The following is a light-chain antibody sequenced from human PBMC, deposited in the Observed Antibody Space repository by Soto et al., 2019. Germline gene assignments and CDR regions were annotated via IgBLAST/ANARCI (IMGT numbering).Light chain of an antibody. CDR2: DVS. V-gene: IGLV2-14*01. CDR1: SSDFGGYNY. CDR3: SSYTSSSTVV. J-gene: IGLJ2*01. Sequence: QSALTQPASVSGSPGQSITISCTGTSSDFGGYNYFSWYQQHPGKAPKLMIYDVSNRPLGVSNRFSGSKSGNTASLTISGRQAEDEAYYYCSSYTSSSTVVFGGGTQLTVL.